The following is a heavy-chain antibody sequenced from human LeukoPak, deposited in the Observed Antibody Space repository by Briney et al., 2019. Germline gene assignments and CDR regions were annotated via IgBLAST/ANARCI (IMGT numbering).Heavy chain of an antibody. J-gene: IGHJ4*02. CDR2: ISYSGST. D-gene: IGHD2-15*01. Sequence: SETLSLTCTVSGGSISGFYWSWIRQPPGKGLEWIGFISYSGSTSYNPSLKSRVTISVDTSKNQFSLKLNSVTAADTALYYCARHYCSGASCYSFDYWGQGSLVTVS. CDR3: ARHYCSGASCYSFDY. V-gene: IGHV4-59*08. CDR1: GGSISGFY.